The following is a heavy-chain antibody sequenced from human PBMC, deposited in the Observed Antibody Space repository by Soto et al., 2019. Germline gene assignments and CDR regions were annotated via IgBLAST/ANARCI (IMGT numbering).Heavy chain of an antibody. V-gene: IGHV3-30-3*01. Sequence: QVQLVESGGGVVQPGRSRRLSCAASGFTFSSYAMHWVRQAPGKGREWVAVISYDGSNKYYADSVKGRFTIARDNPKNTLYLQMNSLRSGDTAVYYCARARIAAAGSAINDYWGQGTLVTVSS. D-gene: IGHD6-13*01. CDR1: GFTFSSYA. CDR2: ISYDGSNK. J-gene: IGHJ4*02. CDR3: ARARIAAAGSAINDY.